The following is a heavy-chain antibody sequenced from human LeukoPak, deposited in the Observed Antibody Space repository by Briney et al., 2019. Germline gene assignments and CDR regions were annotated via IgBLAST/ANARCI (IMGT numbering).Heavy chain of an antibody. D-gene: IGHD1-26*01. CDR3: AKGAGGSYYHYFDY. V-gene: IGHV3-9*01. Sequence: SLRLSCAASGFTFDDYAMHWVRQAPGKGLEWVSGISWNSGSIGYADSVKGRFTISRDNAKNSLYLQMNSLRAEDTALYYCAKGAGGSYYHYFDYWGQGTLVTVSS. J-gene: IGHJ4*02. CDR2: ISWNSGSI. CDR1: GFTFDDYA.